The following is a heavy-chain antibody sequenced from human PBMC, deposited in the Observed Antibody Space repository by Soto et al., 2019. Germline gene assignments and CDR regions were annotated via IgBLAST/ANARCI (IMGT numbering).Heavy chain of an antibody. J-gene: IGHJ4*02. CDR3: ARHRQNALVVVAAPGGFDY. CDR2: ISFAGNNK. CDR1: GCTFSSYS. Sequence: GGSLRRSCAVSGCTFSSYSMHWVRQDPDMGLEWVAFISFAGNNKYYADSVKGRFTISRDNSNNMLYLEMNSLRPDDTPVYYCARHRQNALVVVAAPGGFDYWGQGTPVTVSS. V-gene: IGHV3-30*04. D-gene: IGHD2-15*01.